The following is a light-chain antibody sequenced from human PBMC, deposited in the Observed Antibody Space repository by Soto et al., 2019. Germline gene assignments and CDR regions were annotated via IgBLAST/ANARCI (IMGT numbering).Light chain of an antibody. CDR2: GSV. V-gene: IGLV1-40*01. J-gene: IGLJ2*01. CDR3: QSYDSSLSGGVV. CDR1: SSNIGAGYD. Sequence: QSVLTQPLSVSGAPGQRVTVSCTGTSSNIGAGYDVHWYQQFPGTAPKLLIYGSVNRPSGVPDRFSGSKSGTSASLAITGLQADDEADYYCQSYDSSLSGGVVFGGGTKLTVL.